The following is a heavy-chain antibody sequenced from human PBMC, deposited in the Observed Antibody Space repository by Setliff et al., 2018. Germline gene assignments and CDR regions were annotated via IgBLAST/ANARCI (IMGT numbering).Heavy chain of an antibody. Sequence: SETLSLTCSVYGGSLTTYYWGWIRQAPGXXXXXXXXXXXXXXNTYTXXLQCRVTISIDTSRNQFYLNLISVTAADTDFYYCRDDEFDRDSFDYWGQGTLVTVSS. D-gene: IGHD3-9*01. V-gene: IGHV4-34*01. CDR3: RDDEFDRDSFDY. J-gene: IGHJ4*02. CDR2: XXXXXXN. CDR1: GGSLTTYY.